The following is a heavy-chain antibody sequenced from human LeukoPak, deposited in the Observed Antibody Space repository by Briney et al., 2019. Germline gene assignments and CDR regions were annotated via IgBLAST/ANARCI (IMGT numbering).Heavy chain of an antibody. V-gene: IGHV1-18*01. CDR1: GYTFTTYG. Sequence: APVKVSCKASGYTFTTYGITWVRQAPGQGLEWMGWISAYNGNTNYAQKLQGRVTMTTDTSTSTAYMELRSLRSDDTAVYYCARALVDGYKELGYWGQGTLVTASS. CDR3: ARALVDGYKELGY. J-gene: IGHJ4*02. CDR2: ISAYNGNT. D-gene: IGHD5-24*01.